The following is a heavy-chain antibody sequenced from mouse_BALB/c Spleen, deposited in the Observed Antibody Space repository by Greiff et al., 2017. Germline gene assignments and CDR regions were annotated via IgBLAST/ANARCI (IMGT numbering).Heavy chain of an antibody. D-gene: IGHD1-2*01. V-gene: IGHV5-9-3*01. CDR2: ISSGGSYT. CDR3: ASTATSAWFAY. Sequence: EVQLVESGGGLVKPGGSLKLSCAASGFTFSSYAMSWVRQTPEKRLEWVATISSGGSYTYYPDSVKGRFTISRDNAKNTLYLQMSSLRSEDTAMYYCASTATSAWFAYWGQGTLVTVSA. J-gene: IGHJ3*01. CDR1: GFTFSSYA.